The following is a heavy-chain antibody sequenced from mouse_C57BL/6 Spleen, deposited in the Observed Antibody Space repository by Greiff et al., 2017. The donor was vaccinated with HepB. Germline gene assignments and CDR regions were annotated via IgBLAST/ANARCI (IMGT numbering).Heavy chain of an antibody. CDR1: GFTFSSYT. V-gene: IGHV5-9*01. CDR3: ARPNFTIYGNYGFAY. CDR2: ISGGGGNT. J-gene: IGHJ3*01. Sequence: EVQGVESGGGLVKPGGSLKLSCAASGFTFSSYTMSWVRQTPEKRLEWVATISGGGGNTYYPDSVKGRFTISRDNAKNTLYLQMSSLRSEDTALYYCARPNFTIYGNYGFAYWGQGTLVTVSA. D-gene: IGHD2-1*01.